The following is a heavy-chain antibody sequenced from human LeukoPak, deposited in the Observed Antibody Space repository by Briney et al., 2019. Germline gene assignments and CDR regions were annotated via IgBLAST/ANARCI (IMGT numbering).Heavy chain of an antibody. D-gene: IGHD3-3*01. CDR3: AKDGITIFGVVIKFDY. CDR1: GFTFSSYA. Sequence: GGSLRLSCAASGFTFSSYAMSWVRQAPGKGLEWVSAISGSGGSTYYADSVKGRFTISRDNSKNTLYLQMNSLRAEDTAVYCCAKDGITIFGVVIKFDYWGQGTLVTVSS. V-gene: IGHV3-23*01. CDR2: ISGSGGST. J-gene: IGHJ4*02.